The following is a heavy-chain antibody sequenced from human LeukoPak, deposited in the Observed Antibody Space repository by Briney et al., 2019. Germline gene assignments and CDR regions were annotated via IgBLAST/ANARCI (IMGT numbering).Heavy chain of an antibody. CDR2: ISSSSSTI. J-gene: IGHJ6*03. CDR3: AGDCRIWPLACYYMDD. CDR1: GFTFSDYY. Sequence: GGSLRLSCAASGFTFSDYYMSWIRQAPGKGLEWVSYISSSSSTIYYADSVKGRFTISRDNAKNSLYLQMNSLRAEDAALYYCAGDCRIWPLACYYMDDWGKGTTVTVSS. V-gene: IGHV3-11*04. D-gene: IGHD2/OR15-2a*01.